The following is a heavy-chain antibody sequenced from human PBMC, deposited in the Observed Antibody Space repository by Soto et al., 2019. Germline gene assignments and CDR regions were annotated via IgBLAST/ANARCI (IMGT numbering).Heavy chain of an antibody. D-gene: IGHD3-22*01. J-gene: IGHJ4*02. V-gene: IGHV1-46*01. CDR3: ARGGWAGYSSGGGFDL. Sequence: QVQLVQSGAEVKKSGAAVKISCKTSGFTFTNYYLHWVRQAPGQGLEWMGLINPAPGSTNYAEKFQGRVTMTRDMSSNSIYMQLGRLTSEDTGVYFCARGGWAGYSSGGGFDLWGQGTHITVSS. CDR2: INPAPGST. CDR1: GFTFTNYY.